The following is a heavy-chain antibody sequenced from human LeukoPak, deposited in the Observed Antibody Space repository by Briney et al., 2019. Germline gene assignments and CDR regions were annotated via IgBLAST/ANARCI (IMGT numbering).Heavy chain of an antibody. D-gene: IGHD2-2*01. J-gene: IGHJ5*02. CDR2: INAGNGNT. V-gene: IGHV1-3*01. CDR3: ARVVVVPAATNWFDP. CDR1: GYTFTSYA. Sequence: ASVKVSCKASGYTFTSYAMHWVRQAPGQRLEWMGWINAGNGNTKYSQKFQGRVTITRDTSASTAYMELSSLRSEDTAVYYCARVVVVPAATNWFDPWGQGTLVTVSS.